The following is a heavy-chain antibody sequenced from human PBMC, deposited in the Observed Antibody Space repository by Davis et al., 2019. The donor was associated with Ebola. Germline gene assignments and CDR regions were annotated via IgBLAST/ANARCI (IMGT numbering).Heavy chain of an antibody. J-gene: IGHJ6*02. Sequence: GESLKISCAASGFTFSSYGMHWVRQAPGKGLEWVAVIWYDRSNKYYADSVKGRFTISRDNSKNTLYLQMNSLRAEDTAVYYCARDSRYYGMDVWGQGTTVTVSS. CDR3: ARDSRYYGMDV. CDR2: IWYDRSNK. CDR1: GFTFSSYG. V-gene: IGHV3-33*01. D-gene: IGHD4-11*01.